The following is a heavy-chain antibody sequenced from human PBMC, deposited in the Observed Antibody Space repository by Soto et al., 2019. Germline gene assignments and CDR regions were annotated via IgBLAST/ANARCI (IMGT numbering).Heavy chain of an antibody. Sequence: GGSLRLSCAASGFTFSSYAMHWVRQAPGKGLEWVAVISYDGSNKYYADSVKGRFTISRDNSKNTLYLQMNSLRAEDTAVYYCARALAGSSSWYGLNYWGQGTLVTVSS. CDR2: ISYDGSNK. D-gene: IGHD6-13*01. CDR3: ARALAGSSSWYGLNY. V-gene: IGHV3-30-3*01. J-gene: IGHJ4*02. CDR1: GFTFSSYA.